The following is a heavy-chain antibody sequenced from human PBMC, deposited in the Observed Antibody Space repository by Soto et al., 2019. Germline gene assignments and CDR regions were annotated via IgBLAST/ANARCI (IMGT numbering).Heavy chain of an antibody. CDR3: AKASMMTFGGVIVSLGMDV. CDR1: VFTFSSHG. CDR2: ISYDGSNK. Sequence: LSCAPSVFTFSSHGVHWVRQAPGKGLEWVAVISYDGSNKYYSDSVKGRFTISRDNSKNTLYLQMNRLRAEDTAVYYCAKASMMTFGGVIVSLGMDVWGQGTTVTVSS. V-gene: IGHV3-30*18. J-gene: IGHJ6*02. D-gene: IGHD3-16*02.